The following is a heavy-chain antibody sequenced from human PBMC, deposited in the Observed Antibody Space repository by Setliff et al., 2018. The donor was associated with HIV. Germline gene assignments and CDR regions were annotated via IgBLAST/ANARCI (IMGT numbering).Heavy chain of an antibody. V-gene: IGHV4-59*01. CDR3: ARSGYTSGFYWVFGAFGV. CDR2: IYNSGST. D-gene: IGHD3-22*01. J-gene: IGHJ3*01. Sequence: SETLSLTCTVSGGSTSSYYWSWIRQPPGKGLEWIGYIYNSGSTNYNPSLQSRVTISVDTSTKQFSLYLSSVNETDTAVYYCARSGYTSGFYWVFGAFGVWGQGKLVTVSS. CDR1: GGSTSSYY.